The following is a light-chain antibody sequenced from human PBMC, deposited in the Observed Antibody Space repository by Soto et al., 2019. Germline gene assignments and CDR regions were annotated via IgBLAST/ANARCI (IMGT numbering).Light chain of an antibody. J-gene: IGLJ1*01. CDR1: SSDAGGYNY. Sequence: QSALTQPASVSGSPGQPITISCTGTSSDAGGYNYVSWYQQHPGKAPKVMIYDVSNRPSGVSNRFSGSKSGNTASLTISGLQAEDEADYYCNSYTTSSTYVFGTGTKATVL. CDR2: DVS. V-gene: IGLV2-14*01. CDR3: NSYTTSSTYV.